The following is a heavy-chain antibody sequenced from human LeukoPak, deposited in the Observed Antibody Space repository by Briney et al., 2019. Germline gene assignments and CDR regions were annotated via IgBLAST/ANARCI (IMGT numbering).Heavy chain of an antibody. CDR2: ISPSGDIT. Sequence: HRGGSLRLSCAASGFTFSNHGMNWVRQAPGKGLEWVSGISPSGDITYYADSVKGRFTISRDKAKNSLYLQMNSLRAEDTAVYYCARGRRNWGLYWSDAFDIWGQGTMVTVSS. CDR1: GFTFSNHG. V-gene: IGHV3-23*01. D-gene: IGHD7-27*01. J-gene: IGHJ3*02. CDR3: ARGRRNWGLYWSDAFDI.